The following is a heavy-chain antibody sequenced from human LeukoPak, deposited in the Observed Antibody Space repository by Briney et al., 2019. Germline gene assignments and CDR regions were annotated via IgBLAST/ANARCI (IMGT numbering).Heavy chain of an antibody. V-gene: IGHV3-7*01. CDR1: GFTFSSYW. CDR3: AKDGPNPTGDPRGYFDY. D-gene: IGHD7-27*01. J-gene: IGHJ4*02. CDR2: IKQDGSEK. Sequence: GGSLRLSCAASGFTFSSYWMSWVRQAPGKGLEWVANIKQDGSEKYYVDSVKGRFTISRDNAKNSLYLQMNSLRAEDTAVYYCAKDGPNPTGDPRGYFDYWGQGTLVTVSS.